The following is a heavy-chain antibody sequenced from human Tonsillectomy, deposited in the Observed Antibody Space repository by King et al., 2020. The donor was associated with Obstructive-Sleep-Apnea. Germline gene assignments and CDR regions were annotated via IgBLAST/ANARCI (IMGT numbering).Heavy chain of an antibody. CDR3: ARRGQQRPHYFFDY. J-gene: IGHJ4*02. CDR1: GGFVNGYY. Sequence: VQLQESGPGLVKPSETLSLNCTFSGGFVNGYYLSWIRQPPGKGLEWMGISHSSGKTNYNPSLKSRVTISVDTSKNQFSLKLSSVTAADTAVYFCARRGQQRPHYFFDYWGQGTLVTVSS. CDR2: SHSSGKT. D-gene: IGHD6-13*01. V-gene: IGHV4-59*08.